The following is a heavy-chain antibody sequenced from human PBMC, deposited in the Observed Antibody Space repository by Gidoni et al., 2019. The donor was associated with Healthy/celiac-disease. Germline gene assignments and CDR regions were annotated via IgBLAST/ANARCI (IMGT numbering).Heavy chain of an antibody. V-gene: IGHV3-66*01. CDR2: IYSGGST. CDR1: GFTVSSHY. Sequence: EVQLTASGGGLVQPGGSLRLSCAASGFTVSSHYMSWVPQAPGKGLEWGPVIYSGGSTYYADSVKGRFTISRDNSKNTLYLQMNSLRAEDTAVYYCAREGSYYDSSGYVTRKGFDYWGQGTLVTVSS. D-gene: IGHD3-22*01. J-gene: IGHJ4*02. CDR3: AREGSYYDSSGYVTRKGFDY.